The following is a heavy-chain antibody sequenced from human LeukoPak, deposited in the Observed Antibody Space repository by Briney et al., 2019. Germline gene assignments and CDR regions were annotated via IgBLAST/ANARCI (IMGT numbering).Heavy chain of an antibody. V-gene: IGHV3-21*04. CDR3: AKDHGPTGTTLR. J-gene: IGHJ4*02. Sequence: GGSLRLSCAASAFTFSSYTMNWVRQAPGKGLEWVSSISSSSTYIYSADSVKGRFTISRDNAKNSLYLQMNSLRAEDTAVYYCAKDHGPTGTTLRWGQGTLVTVSS. D-gene: IGHD1-7*01. CDR2: ISSSSTYI. CDR1: AFTFSSYT.